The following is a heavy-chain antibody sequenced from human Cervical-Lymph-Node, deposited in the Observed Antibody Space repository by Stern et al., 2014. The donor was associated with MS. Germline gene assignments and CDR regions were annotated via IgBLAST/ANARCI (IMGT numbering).Heavy chain of an antibody. CDR1: GVSISSSNW. CDR3: ARDHPRYCSSPTCSFYEYYYGMDV. V-gene: IGHV4-4*02. CDR2: IYHSGTT. Sequence: QLQLQESGPGVVKPSGTLSLTCAVSGVSISSSNWWTWVRQSPGKGLEWXGEIYHSGTTKYNPSIKSRVTMSVDKSKTQFSWTLRSVTAADTAVYYCARDHPRYCSSPTCSFYEYYYGMDVWGQGTTVTVSS. J-gene: IGHJ6*02. D-gene: IGHD2-2*01.